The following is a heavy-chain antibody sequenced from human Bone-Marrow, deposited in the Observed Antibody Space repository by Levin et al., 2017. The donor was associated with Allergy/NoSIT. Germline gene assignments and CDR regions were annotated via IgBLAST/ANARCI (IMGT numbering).Heavy chain of an antibody. Sequence: ASVKVSCKASGYTFTGYYIHWVRQAPGQGLEWMGWIKPNSGGTTYAQKFQGRVTMTRDTSISTAYMELSRLRSDDTAVYYCARVAYSDRSGFIDYWGQGTLVTVSS. J-gene: IGHJ4*02. CDR2: IKPNSGGT. V-gene: IGHV1-2*02. CDR1: GYTFTGYY. D-gene: IGHD3-22*01. CDR3: ARVAYSDRSGFIDY.